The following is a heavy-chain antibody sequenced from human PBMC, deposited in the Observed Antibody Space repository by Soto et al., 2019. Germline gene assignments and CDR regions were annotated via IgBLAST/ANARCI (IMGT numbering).Heavy chain of an antibody. CDR2: IYYSGST. D-gene: IGHD3-22*01. V-gene: IGHV4-31*03. J-gene: IGHJ3*02. CDR3: AREKSYYYDSSGYWDDAFDI. Sequence: SETLSLTCPVSGFSISSGGYYWSWIRQHPGKGLEWIGYIYYSGSTYYNPSLKSRVTISVDTSKNQFSLKLSSVTAADTAVYYCAREKSYYYDSSGYWDDAFDIWGQGTMVTVSS. CDR1: GFSISSGGYY.